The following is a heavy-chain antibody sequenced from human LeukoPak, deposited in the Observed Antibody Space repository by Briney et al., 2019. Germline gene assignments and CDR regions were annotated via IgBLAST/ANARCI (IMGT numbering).Heavy chain of an antibody. D-gene: IGHD4-17*01. CDR3: AKSGDYTGYFDY. CDR1: GFTFSSYA. V-gene: IGHV3-23*01. Sequence: GGSLRLPCAASGFTFSSYAMSWVRQAPGKGLEWVSAISGSGGSTYYADSVKGRFTISRDNSKNTLYLQMNSLRAEDTAVYYCAKSGDYTGYFDYWGQGTLVTVSS. J-gene: IGHJ4*02. CDR2: ISGSGGST.